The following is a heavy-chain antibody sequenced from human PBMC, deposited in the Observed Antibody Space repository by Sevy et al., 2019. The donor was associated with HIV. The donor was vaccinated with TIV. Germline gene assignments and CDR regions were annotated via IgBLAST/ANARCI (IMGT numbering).Heavy chain of an antibody. J-gene: IGHJ4*02. V-gene: IGHV3-23*01. CDR3: ANHLESAFVDY. CDR2: ISGSGGST. Sequence: GGSLRLSCAASGFTFSSYAMSWVRQAPGKGLEWVSAISGSGGSTYYADSVKGRFTISRDNSKNTLYLQMNSLRAEDTAVYYSANHLESAFVDYWGQGTLVTVSS. CDR1: GFTFSSYA. D-gene: IGHD3-3*01.